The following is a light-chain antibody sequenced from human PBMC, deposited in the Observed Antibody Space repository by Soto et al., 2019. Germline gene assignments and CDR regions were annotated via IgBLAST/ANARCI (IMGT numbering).Light chain of an antibody. CDR1: SSNIGAGYD. V-gene: IGLV1-40*01. J-gene: IGLJ3*02. Sequence: QSVLTQPTSVSGAPGQRVTISCTGSSSNIGAGYDVHWYQQLPGTAPKLLVYGNSNRPSGVPDRFSVSKSGTSASLAITGLQAEDEADYYCQSYDSSLSGYWVFGGGTKLTVL. CDR3: QSYDSSLSGYWV. CDR2: GNS.